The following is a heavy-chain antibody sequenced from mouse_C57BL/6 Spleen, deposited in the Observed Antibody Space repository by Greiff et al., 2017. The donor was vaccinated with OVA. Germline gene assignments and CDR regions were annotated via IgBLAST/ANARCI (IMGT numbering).Heavy chain of an antibody. CDR2: IWTGGGT. J-gene: IGHJ4*01. D-gene: IGHD3-2*02. CDR1: GFSLTSYA. V-gene: IGHV2-9-1*01. CDR3: ARKEEAQALWAMDY. Sequence: VKLMESGPGLVAPSQSLSITCTVSGFSLTSYAISWVRQPPGKGLEWLGVIWTGGGTNSTSALKSRLSISKDNSKSQVILKMNSLQTDDTARYYGARKEEAQALWAMDYWGQGASVTVSS.